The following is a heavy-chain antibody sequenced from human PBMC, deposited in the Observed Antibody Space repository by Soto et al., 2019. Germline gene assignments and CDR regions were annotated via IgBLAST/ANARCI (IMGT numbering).Heavy chain of an antibody. J-gene: IGHJ6*02. CDR3: VQSRCGGDCLEIYSSHAYNGLDV. D-gene: IGHD2-21*02. CDR2: LYWDDDK. V-gene: IGHV2-5*02. CDR1: GLSLRTTGVG. Sequence: QVTLKESGPTLMKPTQTLTLTCTVSGLSLRTTGVGVGWVRQPPGKALEWLALLYWDDDKRYSPSLRSRLTIAKDISEKQVVLTMTNRDTVDTATYYCVQSRCGGDCLEIYSSHAYNGLDVWGQGTTVTVSS.